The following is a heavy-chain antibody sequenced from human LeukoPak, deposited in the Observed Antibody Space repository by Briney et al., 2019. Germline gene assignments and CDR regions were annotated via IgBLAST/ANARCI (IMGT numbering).Heavy chain of an antibody. V-gene: IGHV3-30*02. CDR1: GFSFSNYG. CDR2: IRYDGSKK. D-gene: IGHD1-1*01. Sequence: PGGSLRLSCAASGFSFSNYGMHWVRQAPGKGLDWVAFIRYDGSKKYYADSVKGRFTISRDNSKNTLYLQMNSLRAEDTAVYYCAKDGTEYDWFDPWGQGTLVTVSS. CDR3: AKDGTEYDWFDP. J-gene: IGHJ5*02.